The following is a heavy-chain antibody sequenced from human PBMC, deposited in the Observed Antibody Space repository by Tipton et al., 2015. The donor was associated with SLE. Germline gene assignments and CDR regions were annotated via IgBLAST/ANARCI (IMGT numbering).Heavy chain of an antibody. J-gene: IGHJ6*03. CDR1: GDSISSGNYY. D-gene: IGHD2-2*01. V-gene: IGHV4-61*02. Sequence: TLSLTCSVSGDSISSGNYYWNWLRQAAGKGLEWIGRIYTSGSTNYNPSLKSRVTISVDTSKNQFSLKLSSVTAADTAVYYRARVPALYYYYMDVWGKGTTVTVSS. CDR2: IYTSGST. CDR3: ARVPALYYYYMDV.